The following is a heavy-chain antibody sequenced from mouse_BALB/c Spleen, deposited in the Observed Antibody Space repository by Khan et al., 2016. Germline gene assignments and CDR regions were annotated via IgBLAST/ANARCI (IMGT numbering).Heavy chain of an antibody. J-gene: IGHJ3*01. V-gene: IGHV2-6-7*01. D-gene: IGHD2-4*01. CDR1: GFSITGFA. Sequence: QMQLKESGPGLVAPSQSLSITCTVSGFSITGFAVNWVRQPPGKGLEWLGVIWGDGSTDYDSALKSRLSISKDDSKSQVFLKMNRLQTDDTARYDCASYYDYDGGFTYWGQGTLVTVSA. CDR2: IWGDGST. CDR3: ASYYDYDGGFTY.